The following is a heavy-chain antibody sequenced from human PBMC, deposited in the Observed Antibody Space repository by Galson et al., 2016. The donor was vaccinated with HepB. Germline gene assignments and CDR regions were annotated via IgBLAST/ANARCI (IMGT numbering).Heavy chain of an antibody. J-gene: IGHJ4*02. D-gene: IGHD4-17*01. CDR3: ARDYGDSTGGF. Sequence: SLRLSCAASGFTFGHHWMKWVRQAPGKGLEWVSSISSDSAYIFYADSVKGRFTISRDNPANSVYLQMTSLRVEDTAVYYCARDYGDSTGGFWGRGTLVTVSS. V-gene: IGHV3-21*01. CDR2: ISSDSAYI. CDR1: GFTFGHHW.